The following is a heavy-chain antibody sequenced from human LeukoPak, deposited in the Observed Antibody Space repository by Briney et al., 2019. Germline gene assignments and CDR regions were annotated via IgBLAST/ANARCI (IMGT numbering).Heavy chain of an antibody. D-gene: IGHD3-16*01. V-gene: IGHV1-58*01. CDR2: IVVDSGNA. J-gene: IGHJ4*02. Sequence: SVKVSCKVSGFSFNRSAVQWVRQARGQRLEWIGWIVVDSGNANYGQNFQDRVTISRDMSTGTVYMELTSLRSEDTAVYNCGADPFDGGSPTLGLQFDYWGQGTLVTVSS. CDR1: GFSFNRSA. CDR3: GADPFDGGSPTLGLQFDY.